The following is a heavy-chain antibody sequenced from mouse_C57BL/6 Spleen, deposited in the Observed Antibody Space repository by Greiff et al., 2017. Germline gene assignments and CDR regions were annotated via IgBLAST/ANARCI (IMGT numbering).Heavy chain of an antibody. V-gene: IGHV1-15*01. J-gene: IGHJ2*01. Sequence: VQLQQSGAELVRPGASVTLSCKASGYTFTDYEMHWVKQTPVHGLEWIGAIDPETGGTAYNQKFKGKAILTAYKSSSTAYMELRSLTSEDSAVYYCTSSSTVNFDYWGQGTTLTVSS. CDR2: IDPETGGT. D-gene: IGHD1-1*01. CDR3: TSSSTVNFDY. CDR1: GYTFTDYE.